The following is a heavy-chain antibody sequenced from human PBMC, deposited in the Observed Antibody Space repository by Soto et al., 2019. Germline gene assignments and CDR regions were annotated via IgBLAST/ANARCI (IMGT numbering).Heavy chain of an antibody. CDR3: ARGRDPPQGGDIVATTPIWFDP. D-gene: IGHD5-12*01. V-gene: IGHV3-13*01. J-gene: IGHJ5*02. CDR1: GFTFSSYD. CDR2: IGTAGDT. Sequence: GGSLRLSCAASGFTFSSYDMHWVRQATGKGLEWVSAIGTAGDTYYPGSVKGRFTISRENAKNSLYLQMNSLRAGDTAVYYCARGRDPPQGGDIVATTPIWFDPWGQGTLVTVSS.